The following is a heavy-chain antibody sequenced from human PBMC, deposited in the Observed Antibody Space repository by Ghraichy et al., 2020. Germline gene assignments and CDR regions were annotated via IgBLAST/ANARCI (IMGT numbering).Heavy chain of an antibody. CDR2: ISSSSSYI. CDR3: ARPEDYYDSSGYPDY. Sequence: GGSLRLSCAASGFTFSSYSMNWVRQAPGKGLEWVSSISSSSSYIYYADSVKGRFTISRDNARNSLYLQMNSLRAEDTALYYCARPEDYYDSSGYPDYWGQGTLVTVSS. V-gene: IGHV3-21*01. CDR1: GFTFSSYS. J-gene: IGHJ4*02. D-gene: IGHD3-22*01.